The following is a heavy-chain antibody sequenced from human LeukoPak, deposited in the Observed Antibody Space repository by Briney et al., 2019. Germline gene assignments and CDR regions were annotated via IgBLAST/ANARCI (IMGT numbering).Heavy chain of an antibody. CDR1: GFTFSSYG. V-gene: IGHV3-30*18. Sequence: GGSLRLSCAASGFTFSSYGINWVRQAPGKGLEWVAIISSDVSKKYHADSVKGRFTISRDNSKNTLYLQMNSLRAEDTAVYYCAKQARRAYYYGSGTYAGSHYFDYWGQGTLVTVSS. J-gene: IGHJ4*02. CDR2: ISSDVSKK. D-gene: IGHD3-10*01. CDR3: AKQARRAYYYGSGTYAGSHYFDY.